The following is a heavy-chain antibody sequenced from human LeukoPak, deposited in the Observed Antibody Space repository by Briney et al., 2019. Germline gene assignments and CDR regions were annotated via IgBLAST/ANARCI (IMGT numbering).Heavy chain of an antibody. V-gene: IGHV4-4*02. CDR3: ARVGGPYYDFWSGYGD. Sequence: IYHSGSTNYNLSLKSRVTISVDKSKNQFSLKLSSVTAADTAVYYCARVGGPYYDFWSGYGDWGHGTLVTVSS. CDR2: IYHSGST. D-gene: IGHD3-3*01. J-gene: IGHJ4*01.